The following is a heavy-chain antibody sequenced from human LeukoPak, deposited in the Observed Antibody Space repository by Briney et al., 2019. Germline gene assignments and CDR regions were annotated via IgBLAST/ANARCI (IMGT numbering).Heavy chain of an antibody. CDR2: IIPIFGTA. Sequence: SVKVSCKASGYNFRAYYIHWVRQAPGQGLEWMGGIIPIFGTANYAQKFQGRVTITADKSTSTAYMELSSLRSEDTAVYYCARTTFSSGWYKEAFDIWGQGTMVTVSS. J-gene: IGHJ3*02. V-gene: IGHV1-69*06. CDR1: GYNFRAYY. D-gene: IGHD6-19*01. CDR3: ARTTFSSGWYKEAFDI.